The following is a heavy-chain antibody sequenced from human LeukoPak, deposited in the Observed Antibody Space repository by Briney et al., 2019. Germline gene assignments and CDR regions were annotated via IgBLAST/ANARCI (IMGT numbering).Heavy chain of an antibody. J-gene: IGHJ6*02. D-gene: IGHD2-2*01. CDR3: ARSVCTSCSPIYYYYYGMDV. CDR1: GGSISSYY. CDR2: IYYSGST. Sequence: PSETLSLTCTVSGGSISSYYWSWIRQPPGKGLEWIGYIYYSGSTNYNPSLKCRVTISVDTSKNQFSLKLSSVTAADTAVYYCARSVCTSCSPIYYYYYGMDVWGQGTTVTVSS. V-gene: IGHV4-59*01.